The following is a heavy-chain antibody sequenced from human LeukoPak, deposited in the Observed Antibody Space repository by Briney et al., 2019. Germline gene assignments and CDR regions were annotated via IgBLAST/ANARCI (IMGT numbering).Heavy chain of an antibody. D-gene: IGHD1-26*01. CDR1: GFTFSSYA. V-gene: IGHV3-64*01. CDR3: ARVLRGSDGAFDI. J-gene: IGHJ3*02. CDR2: ISSNGGST. Sequence: GGSLRLSCAASGFTFSSYAMHWVRQAPGKGLEYVSAISSNGGSTYYANFVKGRFTISRDNSKNTLYLQIGSLRAEDMAVYYCARVLRGSDGAFDIWGQGTMVTVSS.